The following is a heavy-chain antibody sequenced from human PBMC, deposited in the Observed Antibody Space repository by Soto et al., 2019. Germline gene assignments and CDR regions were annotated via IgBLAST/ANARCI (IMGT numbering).Heavy chain of an antibody. D-gene: IGHD2-15*01. CDR2: ISGSGGST. CDR1: GFTFSNYA. J-gene: IGHJ3*02. V-gene: IGHV3-23*01. Sequence: GGSLRLSCAASGFTFSNYAMSWVRQAPGKGLEWVSAISGSGGSTYYADSVKGGFTISRDNSKNTLYLQMNSLRAEDTAVYYCAKDQEDCSGGSCYYGDAFDIWGQGTMVTVSS. CDR3: AKDQEDCSGGSCYYGDAFDI.